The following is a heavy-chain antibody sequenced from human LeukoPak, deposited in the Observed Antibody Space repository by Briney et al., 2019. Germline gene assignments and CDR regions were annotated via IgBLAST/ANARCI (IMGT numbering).Heavy chain of an antibody. J-gene: IGHJ4*02. V-gene: IGHV4-30-4*08. CDR2: IYYSGGT. D-gene: IGHD5-24*01. CDR3: ARVNYYFGY. CDR1: GGSISSGDYY. Sequence: PSQTLSLTCTVSGGSISSGDYYWSWIRQPPGKGLEWIGYIYYSGGTSYNPSLKSRVSISVDTSKNQFSLKLTSVTAADTAVYYCARVNYYFGYWGQGTLVTVSS.